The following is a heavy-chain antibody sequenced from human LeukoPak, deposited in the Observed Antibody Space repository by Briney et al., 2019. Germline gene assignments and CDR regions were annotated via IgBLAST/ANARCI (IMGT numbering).Heavy chain of an antibody. CDR1: GYNFSAYG. CDR3: ARGSHEYWNDY. D-gene: IGHD1-1*01. V-gene: IGHV1-18*01. CDR2: VTSDNRDT. Sequence: ASVKASCRASGYNFSAYGMTWVRQAPGQGLEWMGWVTSDNRDTKYAPKFQGRVTMTTDMSSTTAYMELRSLRSDDTAVYYCARGSHEYWNDYWGQGTLVTVSS. J-gene: IGHJ4*02.